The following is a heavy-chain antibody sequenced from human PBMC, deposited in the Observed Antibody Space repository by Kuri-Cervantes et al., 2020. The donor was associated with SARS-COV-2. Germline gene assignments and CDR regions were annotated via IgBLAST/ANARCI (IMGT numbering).Heavy chain of an antibody. CDR3: ATDRYGDYEVVSHGWTHYGMDV. Sequence: ASVKVSCKASGYTFKSYGMHWVRQAPGQRLEWVGRIAVGNGHTEFSQKFQGRVTITRDTSASTAYMELSSLRSEDTAVYYCATDRYGDYEVVSHGWTHYGMDVWGQGTTVTVSS. J-gene: IGHJ6*02. D-gene: IGHD4-17*01. CDR2: IAVGNGHT. V-gene: IGHV1-3*01. CDR1: GYTFKSYG.